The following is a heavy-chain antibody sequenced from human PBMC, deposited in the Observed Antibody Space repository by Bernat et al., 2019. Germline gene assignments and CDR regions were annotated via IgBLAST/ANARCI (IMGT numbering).Heavy chain of an antibody. CDR2: ISSNDNTI. J-gene: IGHJ6*02. CDR3: ARHRRSSGIAVAGYYYYYAMDV. Sequence: QVQLVESGGGLVKPGGSLRLSCAASGFTFSDYYMSWIRQAPGKGLEWVSYISSNDNTIYNADSVKGRFTISRDDAKNSQYLQMNSLRAEDTAVYYCARHRRSSGIAVAGYYYYYAMDVWGQGTTVTVSS. CDR1: GFTFSDYY. D-gene: IGHD6-19*01. V-gene: IGHV3-11*01.